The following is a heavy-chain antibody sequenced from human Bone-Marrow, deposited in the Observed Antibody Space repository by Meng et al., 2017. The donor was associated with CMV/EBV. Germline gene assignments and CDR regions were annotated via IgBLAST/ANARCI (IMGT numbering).Heavy chain of an antibody. CDR2: ISSSGSTI. CDR3: ARDGPTIFGAGFDY. CDR1: GFTFSGYE. D-gene: IGHD3-3*01. Sequence: GGSLRLSCAASGFTFSGYEMNWVRQAPGKGLEWVSYISSSGSTIYYADSVKGRFTISRDNAKNSLYLQMNSLRAEDTAVYYCARDGPTIFGAGFDYWGQGTLVTVSS. J-gene: IGHJ4*02. V-gene: IGHV3-48*03.